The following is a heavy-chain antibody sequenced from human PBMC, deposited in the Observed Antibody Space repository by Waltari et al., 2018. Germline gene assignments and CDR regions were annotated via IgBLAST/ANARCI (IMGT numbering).Heavy chain of an antibody. D-gene: IGHD2-21*02. CDR1: GYTFTSYA. J-gene: IGHJ1*01. CDR3: ARKPSCCGDCHGEYYQH. CDR2: SNADNGNT. Sequence: QVQLVQSGAEVKKPGASVKVSCKASGYTFTSYAMHWVRQAPGQRLEWMGWSNADNGNTKYSQKFQGRVTITRDTSTSTAYMEVSSLRSEGKAVYYCARKPSCCGDCHGEYYQHEGQGTLVTVSA. V-gene: IGHV1-3*01.